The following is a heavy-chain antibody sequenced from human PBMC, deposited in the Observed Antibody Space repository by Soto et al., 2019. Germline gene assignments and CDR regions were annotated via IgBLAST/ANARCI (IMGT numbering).Heavy chain of an antibody. J-gene: IGHJ4*02. CDR2: IYYSGST. V-gene: IGHV4-59*01. D-gene: IGHD3-22*01. CDR1: GASISSYY. CDR3: AGDFGYYDSSNYFMSYFDF. Sequence: PSATLSLTCSVSGASISSYYWSWIRQPPGKGLEWIGYIYYSGSTNYNPSLKSRVTISIDTSKNQFSLKLSSVTAADTAVYFCAGDFGYYDSSNYFMSYFDFWGQGTLVTVSS.